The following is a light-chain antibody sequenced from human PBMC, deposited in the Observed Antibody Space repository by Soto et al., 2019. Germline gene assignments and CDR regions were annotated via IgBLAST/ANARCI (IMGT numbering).Light chain of an antibody. CDR3: NSYTSSYTLV. CDR1: SSDIGGYNY. V-gene: IGLV2-14*01. Sequence: QSALTQPASVSGSPGQSITISCTGTSSDIGGYNYVSWYQQHPGKAPKLMIYDVSNRPSGVSNRFSGSKSGNTASLTISGLQAEDEADYYCNSYTSSYTLVFGTGTKLTVL. CDR2: DVS. J-gene: IGLJ1*01.